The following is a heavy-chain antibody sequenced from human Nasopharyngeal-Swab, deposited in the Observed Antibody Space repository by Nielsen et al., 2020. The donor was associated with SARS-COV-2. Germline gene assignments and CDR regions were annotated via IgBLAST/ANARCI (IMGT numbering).Heavy chain of an antibody. V-gene: IGHV3-21*01. J-gene: IGHJ4*02. CDR1: GFTFTDYV. D-gene: IGHD3-10*01. CDR2: ISTTSDYI. CDR3: ASDSGSFSPAHAY. Sequence: GESLKISCAASGFTFTDYVMNWVRQAPGKGLEWVSSISTTSDYIYYADSVKGRFTISRDNARNSLHLQMHSLRAEDTAVYYCASDSGSFSPAHAYWGQGTLVTVSS.